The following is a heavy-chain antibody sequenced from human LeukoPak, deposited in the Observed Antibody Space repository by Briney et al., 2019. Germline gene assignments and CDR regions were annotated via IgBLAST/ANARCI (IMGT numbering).Heavy chain of an antibody. D-gene: IGHD1-26*01. CDR1: GFTFSSYS. J-gene: IGHJ4*02. V-gene: IGHV3-21*01. Sequence: PGGSLRLSCAASGFTFSSYSMNWVRQAPGKGLEWVSSISSSSSYIYYAESVKGRFTISRDNAKNSLYLQMNSLRAEDTAVYYCARDLVMGATLGPFDYWGQGTLVTVSS. CDR2: ISSSSSYI. CDR3: ARDLVMGATLGPFDY.